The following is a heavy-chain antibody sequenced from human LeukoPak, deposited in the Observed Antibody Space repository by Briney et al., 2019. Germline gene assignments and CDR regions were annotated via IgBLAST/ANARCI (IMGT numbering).Heavy chain of an antibody. D-gene: IGHD1-26*01. J-gene: IGHJ4*02. CDR2: IKAGGSEK. Sequence: GGSLRLSCATSGFSLSGHWMNWVRQPPGKGLEWVANIKAGGSEKYYVDSVKGRFTISRDDAKRTVDLQMDNLRTEGTAVYYCAYRNNFEYWGQGTLVTVSS. CDR1: GFSLSGHW. CDR3: AYRNNFEY. V-gene: IGHV3-7*05.